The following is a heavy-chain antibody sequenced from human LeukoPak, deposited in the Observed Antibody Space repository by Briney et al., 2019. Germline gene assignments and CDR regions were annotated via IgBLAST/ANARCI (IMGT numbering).Heavy chain of an antibody. CDR1: GGSISSYY. CDR2: IYYSGST. J-gene: IGHJ4*02. Sequence: SETLSLTCTVSGGSISSYYWSWIRQPPGKGLEWIRYIYYSGSTNYNPSLKSRVTISVDTSKNQFSLKLSSVTAADTAVYYCARESSSGGYYYFDYWGQGTLVTVSS. D-gene: IGHD3-22*01. V-gene: IGHV4-59*01. CDR3: ARESSSGGYYYFDY.